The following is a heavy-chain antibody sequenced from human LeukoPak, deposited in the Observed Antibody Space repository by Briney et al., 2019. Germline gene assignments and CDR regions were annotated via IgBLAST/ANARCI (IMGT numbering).Heavy chain of an antibody. CDR2: IYTSGST. CDR1: GGSISSYY. V-gene: IGHV4-4*07. D-gene: IGHD3-9*01. CDR3: ARDHTHYDILTGYSNWFDP. Sequence: PSETLSLTCTVSGGSISSYYWSWIRQPAGKGLEWIGRIYTSGSTNYNPSLKSRVTMSVDTSKNQFSLKLSSVTAADTAVYYCARDHTHYDILTGYSNWFDPWGQGTLVTLSS. J-gene: IGHJ5*02.